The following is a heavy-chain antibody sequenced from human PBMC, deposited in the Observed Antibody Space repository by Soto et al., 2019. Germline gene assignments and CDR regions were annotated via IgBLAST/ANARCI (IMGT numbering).Heavy chain of an antibody. CDR3: VRGVIKSLYYYYGMDF. D-gene: IGHD3-10*01. Sequence: PGGSLRLSCAASGFTFSSYGMHWVRQAPGKGLEWVAVIWYDGSNKYYADSVKGRFTISRDNSKNTLYLQMNSLRAEDTAVYYCVRGVIKSLYYYYGMDFWGQGPTITVSS. V-gene: IGHV3-33*01. CDR2: IWYDGSNK. CDR1: GFTFSSYG. J-gene: IGHJ6*02.